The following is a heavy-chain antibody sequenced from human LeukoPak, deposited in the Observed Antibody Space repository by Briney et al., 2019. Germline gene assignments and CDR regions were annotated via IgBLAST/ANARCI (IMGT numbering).Heavy chain of an antibody. CDR3: ARAGVAVAATLWD. Sequence: GGSLRPSCAASGFTFSGFWMNWVRQAPGKGLEQVANIKQDGSEIYYEDSVKGRFTISRDNAKNSLYLQMNSLRVEETAVYYCARAGVAVAATLWDWGQGTLVTVSS. CDR1: GFTFSGFW. J-gene: IGHJ4*02. V-gene: IGHV3-7*04. CDR2: IKQDGSEI. D-gene: IGHD6-19*01.